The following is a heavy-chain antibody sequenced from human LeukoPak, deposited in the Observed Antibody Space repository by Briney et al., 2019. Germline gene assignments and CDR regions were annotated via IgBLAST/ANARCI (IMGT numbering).Heavy chain of an antibody. CDR1: GGSFSSGSYY. CDR3: ARVKMATIDY. J-gene: IGHJ4*02. V-gene: IGHV4-61*01. CDR2: IYYSGST. Sequence: SETLSLTCTVSGGSFSSGSYYWSWIRQPPGKGLEWIGYIYYSGSTNYNPSLKSRVTISVDTSKNQFSLKLSSVTAADTAVYYCARVKMATIDYWGQGTLVTVSS. D-gene: IGHD5-24*01.